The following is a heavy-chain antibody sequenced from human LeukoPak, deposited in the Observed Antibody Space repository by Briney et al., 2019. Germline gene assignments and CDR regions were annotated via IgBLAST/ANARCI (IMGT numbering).Heavy chain of an antibody. CDR2: INPNSGGT. CDR1: GYTFTGYY. J-gene: IGHJ4*02. V-gene: IGHV1-2*02. Sequence: ASVKVSCKASGYTFTGYYMHWVRQAPGQGLEWMGWINPNSGGTNYAQKFQGRVTMTRDTSISTAYMELSRLRSDDTAVYYCARVSRGYCGGDCYPDYWGQGTLVTVSS. CDR3: ARVSRGYCGGDCYPDY. D-gene: IGHD2-21*02.